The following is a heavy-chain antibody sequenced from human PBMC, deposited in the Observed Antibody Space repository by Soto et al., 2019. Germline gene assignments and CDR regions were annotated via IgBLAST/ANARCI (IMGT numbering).Heavy chain of an antibody. CDR2: ISDSGRTM. Sequence: XGSLRLSCAAAGVTFSSFEMIWVRQAPGKGLEWISYISDSGRTMYYADSVKGRFTISRDNAKNSLYLQMNSLRVEDTALYYCARSTVTSDWGQGTLVTVSS. J-gene: IGHJ4*02. V-gene: IGHV3-48*03. CDR3: ARSTVTSD. D-gene: IGHD4-17*01. CDR1: GVTFSSFE.